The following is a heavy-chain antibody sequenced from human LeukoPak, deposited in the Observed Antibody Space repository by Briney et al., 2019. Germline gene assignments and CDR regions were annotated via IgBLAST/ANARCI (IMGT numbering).Heavy chain of an antibody. CDR2: ISYDGSNK. V-gene: IGHV3-30*18. J-gene: IGHJ6*03. CDR3: AKDSHYDSSGYYYGRCYYYYYMDV. D-gene: IGHD3-22*01. CDR1: GFTFSSYG. Sequence: GGSLRLSCAASGFTFSSYGMHWVRQAPGKGLEWVAVISYDGSNKYYADSVKGRFTISRDNSKNTLYLQMNSLRAEDTAVYYCAKDSHYDSSGYYYGRCYYYYYMDVWGKGTTVTVSS.